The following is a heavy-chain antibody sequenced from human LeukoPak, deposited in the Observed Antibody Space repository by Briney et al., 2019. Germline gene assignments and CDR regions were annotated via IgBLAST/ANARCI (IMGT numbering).Heavy chain of an antibody. V-gene: IGHV1-18*01. D-gene: IGHD5-12*01. Sequence: ASVKVSCKASGYTFTTYVISGVRQALDQGLEWMGWISAYNGNTNYAQKLQGGVTMTTDTSTSTAYMELRSLRSDDTAVYYCARDRQWIIDYWGQGTLVTVSS. CDR1: GYTFTTYV. CDR2: ISAYNGNT. CDR3: ARDRQWIIDY. J-gene: IGHJ4*02.